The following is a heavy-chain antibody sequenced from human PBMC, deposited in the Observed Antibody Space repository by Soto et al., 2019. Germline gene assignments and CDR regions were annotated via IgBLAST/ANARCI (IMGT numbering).Heavy chain of an antibody. CDR1: GYTFTTYA. CDR2: INTGNGRT. V-gene: IGHV1-3*04. J-gene: IGHJ4*02. Sequence: ASVKVSCKASGYTFTTYAIHWVRQAPGQRLEWMGWINTGNGRTKYSPKIQGRVTITRDTSASTVYMELSSLRSEDTALYYCARDVHGDYVLDYWGQGTLVTVSS. D-gene: IGHD4-17*01. CDR3: ARDVHGDYVLDY.